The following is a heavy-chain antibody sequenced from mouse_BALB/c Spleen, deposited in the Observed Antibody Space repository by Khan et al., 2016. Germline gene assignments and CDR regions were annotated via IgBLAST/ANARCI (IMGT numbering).Heavy chain of an antibody. V-gene: IGHV5-17*02. CDR1: GFTFSRFG. CDR2: ISSGSSTI. Sequence: EVKLEESGGGLVQPGGSRKLSCAASGFTFSRFGMHWVRQAPEKGLEWVAYISSGSSTIYYADTLKGRFTISRDNPKNARFLQMTSPRSGDTAMYYCARGDYWGQGTTLTVSS. J-gene: IGHJ2*01. CDR3: ARGDY.